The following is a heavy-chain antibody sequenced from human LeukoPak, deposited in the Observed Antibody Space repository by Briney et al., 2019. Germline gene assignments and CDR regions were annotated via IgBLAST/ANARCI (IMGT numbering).Heavy chain of an antibody. Sequence: ASVKVSCKASGYTFTSYGISWVRQAPGQGLEWMGWISAYNGNTNYAQKLQGRVTMTTDTSTSTAYMELRSLRSDDTAVYYCAGYTTKYNWFDPWGQGTLVTVSS. V-gene: IGHV1-18*01. CDR3: AGYTTKYNWFDP. J-gene: IGHJ5*02. CDR1: GYTFTSYG. CDR2: ISAYNGNT. D-gene: IGHD1-1*01.